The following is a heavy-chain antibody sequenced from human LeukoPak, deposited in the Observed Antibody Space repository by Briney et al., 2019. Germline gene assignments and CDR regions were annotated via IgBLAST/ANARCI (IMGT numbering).Heavy chain of an antibody. Sequence: GESLQISCKASGYSFTSYWIGWVRQMPGKGLEWMGVLYPADSRTTYSPSFQGQVTITADKSISTAYLQWSSLKASDTAMYYCARLPPDSGSYEDYWGQGTLVTVSS. D-gene: IGHD1-26*01. CDR2: LYPADSRT. CDR3: ARLPPDSGSYEDY. CDR1: GYSFTSYW. J-gene: IGHJ4*02. V-gene: IGHV5-51*01.